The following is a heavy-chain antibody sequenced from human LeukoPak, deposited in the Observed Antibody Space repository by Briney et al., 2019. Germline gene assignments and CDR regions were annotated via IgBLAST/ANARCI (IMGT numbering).Heavy chain of an antibody. D-gene: IGHD3-9*01. CDR3: ARAGDILTGYPEGDAFDI. V-gene: IGHV3-30*03. CDR2: ISSDGSKK. CDR1: GFNFSSYG. J-gene: IGHJ3*02. Sequence: GGSLRLSCAASGFNFSSYGMHWVRQAPGKGLEWVAVISSDGSKKYYADSVKGRFTISRDNSKNTVYLQMNSLRAEDTSVYYCARAGDILTGYPEGDAFDIWGQGTMVTVSS.